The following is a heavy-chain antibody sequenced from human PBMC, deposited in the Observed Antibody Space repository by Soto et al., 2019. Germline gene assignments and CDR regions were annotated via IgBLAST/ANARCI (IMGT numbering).Heavy chain of an antibody. CDR2: VSHDGRNT. D-gene: IGHD6-19*01. CDR1: GFTFSDYA. CDR3: AKGGRQWLVTSDFNY. Sequence: VQLVESGGGVVQPGRSLRLSCAASGFTFSDYAMHWVRQAPGKGLEWVAVVSHDGRNTHYADSVKGRFTISRDSSKNTVSLGMKSLRAEDTAVYYFAKGGRQWLVTSDFNYWGQGALVTVSS. V-gene: IGHV3-30*18. J-gene: IGHJ4*02.